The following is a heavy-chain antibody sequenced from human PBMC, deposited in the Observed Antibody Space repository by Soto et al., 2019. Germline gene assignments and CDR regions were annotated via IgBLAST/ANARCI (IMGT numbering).Heavy chain of an antibody. J-gene: IGHJ4*02. CDR3: SYGSSFDY. CDR1: GASLRSGSYY. Sequence: PSETLSLTCTVSGASLRSGSYYWSWIRQPPGKGLEWIGYISHSGRTNYDPSLKSRLTMSVDTSQNQFSLQLNSVTAADTAVYYCSYGSSFDYWGQGTQVTVYS. V-gene: IGHV4-61*01. D-gene: IGHD3-10*01. CDR2: ISHSGRT.